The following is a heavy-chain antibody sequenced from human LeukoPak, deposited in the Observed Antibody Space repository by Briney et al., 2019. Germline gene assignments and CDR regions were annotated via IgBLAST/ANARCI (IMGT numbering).Heavy chain of an antibody. CDR3: ARDVTIFGVAPPYYFDY. V-gene: IGHV4-38-2*02. Sequence: PSETLSLTCTVSGYSISSGYYWGWIRQPPGKGLEWIGSIYHSGSTYYNPSLKSRVTISVDTSKNQFSLKLSSVTAADTAVYYCARDVTIFGVAPPYYFDYWGQGTLVTVSS. J-gene: IGHJ4*02. CDR2: IYHSGST. CDR1: GYSISSGYY. D-gene: IGHD3-3*01.